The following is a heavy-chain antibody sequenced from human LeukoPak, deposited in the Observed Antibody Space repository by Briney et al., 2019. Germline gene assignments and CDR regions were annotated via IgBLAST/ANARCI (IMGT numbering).Heavy chain of an antibody. Sequence: GGSLRLSCAASGFTFSSYSMNWVRQAPGKGLEWVSSISSSSSYIYYADSVKGRFTISRDNAKNSLYLQMNSLRAEDTAVYYCARGGNWNYFNRFDPWGQGTLDTVSS. J-gene: IGHJ5*02. D-gene: IGHD1-7*01. CDR2: ISSSSSYI. CDR1: GFTFSSYS. CDR3: ARGGNWNYFNRFDP. V-gene: IGHV3-21*01.